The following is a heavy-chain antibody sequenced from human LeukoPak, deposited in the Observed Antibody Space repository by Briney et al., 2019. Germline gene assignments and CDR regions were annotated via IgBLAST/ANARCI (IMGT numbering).Heavy chain of an antibody. CDR1: GFTFSDYY. Sequence: GGSLRLSCAASGFTFSDYYMSWIRQAPGKGLEWVSYISSSGSTIYYADSVKGRFTISRDNTKNSLYLQMNSLRAEDTAVYYCARESRVSSAAAGIVSFPWGQGTLVTVSS. D-gene: IGHD6-13*01. V-gene: IGHV3-11*01. CDR3: ARESRVSSAAAGIVSFP. J-gene: IGHJ5*02. CDR2: ISSSGSTI.